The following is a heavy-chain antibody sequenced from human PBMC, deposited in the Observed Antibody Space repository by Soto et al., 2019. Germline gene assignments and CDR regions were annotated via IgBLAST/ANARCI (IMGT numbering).Heavy chain of an antibody. Sequence: SVKVSCKASGGTFSSYTISWVRQAPGQGLEWMGRIIPILGIANYAQKFQGRVTITADKSTSTAYMELSSLRSEDTAVYYCARENRSGDFWSGYRNWFDPWGQGTLVTVSS. CDR2: IIPILGIA. CDR3: ARENRSGDFWSGYRNWFDP. J-gene: IGHJ5*02. CDR1: GGTFSSYT. D-gene: IGHD3-3*01. V-gene: IGHV1-69*04.